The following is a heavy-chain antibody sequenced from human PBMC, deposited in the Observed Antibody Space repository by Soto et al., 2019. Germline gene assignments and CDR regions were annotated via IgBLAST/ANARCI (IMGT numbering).Heavy chain of an antibody. V-gene: IGHV4-34*01. CDR1: GGTCIGYY. J-gene: IGHJ4*02. CDR3: ARGNPLLLWFGELQWGDY. Sequence: TSETHSLTCTVYGGTCIGYYWSWIRQPTGKGLEWIGEINHSGSTNYNPSLKSRVTISVDTSKNQFSLKLSSVTAADTAVYYCARGNPLLLWFGELQWGDYWGQGTLVTVSS. D-gene: IGHD3-10*01. CDR2: INHSGST.